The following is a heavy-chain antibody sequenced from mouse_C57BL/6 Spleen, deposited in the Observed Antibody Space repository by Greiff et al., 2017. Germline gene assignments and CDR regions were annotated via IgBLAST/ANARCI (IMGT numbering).Heavy chain of an antibody. D-gene: IGHD1-1*01. CDR1: GFTFSSYG. Sequence: EVQGVESGGDLVKPGGSLKLSCAASGFTFSSYGMSWVRQTPDKRLEWVATISSGGSYTYYPDSVKGRFTISRDNAKNTLYLQMSSLKSEDTAMYYCARHKDYGGYFDYWGQGTTLTVSS. V-gene: IGHV5-6*01. CDR2: ISSGGSYT. CDR3: ARHKDYGGYFDY. J-gene: IGHJ2*01.